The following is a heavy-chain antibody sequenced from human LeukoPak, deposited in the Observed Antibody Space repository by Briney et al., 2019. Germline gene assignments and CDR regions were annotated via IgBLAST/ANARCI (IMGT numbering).Heavy chain of an antibody. J-gene: IGHJ1*01. CDR2: IYTSGST. V-gene: IGHV4-61*02. D-gene: IGHD6-19*01. CDR1: GGSISSGSYY. CDR3: ARTLGIAVAGPAGYFQH. Sequence: SETLSLTXTVSGGSISSGSYYWSWIRQPAGKGLDWIGRIYTSGSTNYNPSLKSRVTISVDTSKNQFSLKLSSVTAADTAVYYCARTLGIAVAGPAGYFQHWGQGTLVTVSS.